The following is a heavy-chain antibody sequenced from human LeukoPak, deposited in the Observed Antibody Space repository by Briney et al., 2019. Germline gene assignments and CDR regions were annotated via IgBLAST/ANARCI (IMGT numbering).Heavy chain of an antibody. CDR3: AKPARTDYADY. D-gene: IGHD1-14*01. J-gene: IGHJ4*02. CDR1: AFTFSSYA. CDR2: ISNDGSKK. V-gene: IGHV3-30*04. Sequence: GRSLRLSCAASAFTFSSYALHWVRQAPGKGLEWVAVISNDGSKKDYADSVKGRFTISRDNSKNTLYLQMNSLRAEDTAVYYCAKPARTDYADYWGQGTLVTVSS.